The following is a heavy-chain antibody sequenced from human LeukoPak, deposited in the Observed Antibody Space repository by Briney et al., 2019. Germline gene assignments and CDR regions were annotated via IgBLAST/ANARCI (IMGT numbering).Heavy chain of an antibody. CDR3: ARAAGSGGPDY. V-gene: IGHV1-18*01. J-gene: IGHJ4*02. CDR1: GGTFSSYA. D-gene: IGHD3-10*01. Sequence: ASVKVSCKASGGTFSSYAISWVRQAPGQGLEWMGWINSHNGNTYFAQKFQGRVTMTIDTLTSTAYMGLRTLRSDDTAVYYCARAAGSGGPDYWGQGTLFVVSS. CDR2: INSHNGNT.